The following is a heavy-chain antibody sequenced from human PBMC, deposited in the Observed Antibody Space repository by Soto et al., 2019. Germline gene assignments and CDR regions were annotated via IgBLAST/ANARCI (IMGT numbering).Heavy chain of an antibody. CDR3: VGGTGDWGLSDY. CDR2: IWADGSRQ. V-gene: IGHV3-33*08. D-gene: IGHD2-21*01. J-gene: IGHJ4*02. Sequence: QVQLVESGGGVIQPGKSLRLSCSASGFAFSTYGMHWVRQAPGKGLEWVAVIWADGSRQFYGDSVKGRFTISRDKSKNTLYLQMNSLRVDDTAVYYCVGGTGDWGLSDYWGQGTLVTVSS. CDR1: GFAFSTYG.